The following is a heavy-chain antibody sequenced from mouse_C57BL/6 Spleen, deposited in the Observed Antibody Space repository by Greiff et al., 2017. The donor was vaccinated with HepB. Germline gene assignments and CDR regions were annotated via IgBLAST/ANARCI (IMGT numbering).Heavy chain of an antibody. CDR3: ARIERVAFYDGYYWYFDV. D-gene: IGHD2-3*01. Sequence: QVTLKESGPGILQPSQTLSLTCSFSGFSLSTFGMGVGWIRQPSGKGVERLAHICWDDDKYYNPALKSRLTISKDTSKNQLFLKIDNVDTADTATYYCARIERVAFYDGYYWYFDVWGTGTTVTVSS. CDR2: ICWDDDK. CDR1: GFSLSTFGMG. V-gene: IGHV8-8*01. J-gene: IGHJ1*03.